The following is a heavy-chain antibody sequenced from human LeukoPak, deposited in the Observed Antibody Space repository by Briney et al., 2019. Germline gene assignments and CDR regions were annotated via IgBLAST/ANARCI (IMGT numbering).Heavy chain of an antibody. V-gene: IGHV3-20*04. CDR3: ARDHYSSSSTDY. D-gene: IGHD6-6*01. CDR1: GFKFSDYG. CDR2: INWNADST. J-gene: IGHJ4*02. Sequence: PGGSLRLSCAASGFKFSDYGMSWVRQAPGKGLEWVSGINWNADSTVYADSVKGRFTISRDNAKNSLYLQMNSLRAEDTALYYCARDHYSSSSTDYWGQGTLVTVSS.